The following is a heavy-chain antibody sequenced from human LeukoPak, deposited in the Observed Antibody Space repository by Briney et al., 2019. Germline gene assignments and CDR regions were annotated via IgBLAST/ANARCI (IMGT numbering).Heavy chain of an antibody. CDR3: ASSSLRGSDAFDI. J-gene: IGHJ3*02. Sequence: SQTLSLSCAISGDSVSNNNAAWNWIRQSPSRGLEWLGRTYYRSKWYTDYAVSVSSRITINPDASKNQFSLQLNSVTPEDTAVYYCASSSLRGSDAFDIWGQGTMVTVSS. V-gene: IGHV6-1*01. CDR1: GDSVSNNNAA. D-gene: IGHD3-16*01. CDR2: TYYRSKWYT.